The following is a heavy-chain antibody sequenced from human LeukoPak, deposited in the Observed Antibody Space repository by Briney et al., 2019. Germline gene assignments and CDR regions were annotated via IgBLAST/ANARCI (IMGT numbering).Heavy chain of an antibody. D-gene: IGHD2-8*02. J-gene: IGHJ3*02. Sequence: GGSLRLSCAASGFTFSSYAMHWVRQAPGKGLEWVAVISYDGSNKYYADSVKGRFTISRDNSKNTLYLQMNSLRAEDTAVYYCARGTESWDEWPSGAFDTWGQGTMVTVSS. CDR2: ISYDGSNK. V-gene: IGHV3-30*14. CDR1: GFTFSSYA. CDR3: ARGTESWDEWPSGAFDT.